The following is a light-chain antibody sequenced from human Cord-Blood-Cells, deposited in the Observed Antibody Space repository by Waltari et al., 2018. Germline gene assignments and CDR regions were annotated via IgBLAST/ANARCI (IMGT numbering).Light chain of an antibody. CDR3: SSYTSSSTPLYV. CDR2: EVS. CDR1: SRDVGGYHY. J-gene: IGLJ1*01. Sequence: QSALTQPASVSGSPGQSITISCTGTSRDVGGYHYVSRYQQHPGKAPKLMIYEVSNRPSGVSNRFSGSKSGNTASLTISGRQAEDEADYYCSSYTSSSTPLYVFGTGTKVTVL. V-gene: IGLV2-14*01.